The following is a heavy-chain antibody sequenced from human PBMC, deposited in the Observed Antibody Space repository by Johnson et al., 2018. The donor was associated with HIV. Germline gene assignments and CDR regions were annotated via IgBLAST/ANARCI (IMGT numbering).Heavy chain of an antibody. Sequence: QVQLVESGGGLVQPGGSLRLSCAASGFTFSSYEMNWVRQAPGKGLEWVAVISYDGSNQYCADSVKGRFTISRDNSNKTVYLQMNSLRPADMGLYYCAKAPSMGADGLDIWGQGTMVTVSS. CDR2: ISYDGSNQ. V-gene: IGHV3-30*18. CDR3: AKAPSMGADGLDI. D-gene: IGHD3-16*01. J-gene: IGHJ3*02. CDR1: GFTFSSYE.